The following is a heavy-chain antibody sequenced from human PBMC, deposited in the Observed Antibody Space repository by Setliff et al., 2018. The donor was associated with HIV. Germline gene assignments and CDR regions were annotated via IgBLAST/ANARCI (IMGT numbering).Heavy chain of an antibody. CDR2: IYHSGTT. Sequence: SETLSLTCDVSGYSISSGYYWGWIRQPPGKVLEWIGSIYHSGTTYYNPSLKSRVTISVDTSKNQFSLKLTSVTAADTAVYYCARVVGLSALDYWGQGTLVTVSS. CDR3: ARVVGLSALDY. D-gene: IGHD2-21*01. CDR1: GYSISSGYY. V-gene: IGHV4-38-2*01. J-gene: IGHJ4*02.